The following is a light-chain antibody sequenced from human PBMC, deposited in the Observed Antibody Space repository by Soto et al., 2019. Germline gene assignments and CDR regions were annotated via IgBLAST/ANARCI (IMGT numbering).Light chain of an antibody. J-gene: IGKJ5*01. Sequence: DIVMTQSPDSLAVSLGERATINCKSSQSVLYSSNNKNFLAWYQQKPGQPPKLLIYSASTRESGVPDRFSGSGSGTDFTLTISSLQAEDVAIYYRQQYYNTPPITFGQGTRLEIK. V-gene: IGKV4-1*01. CDR3: QQYYNTPPIT. CDR1: QSVLYSSNNKNF. CDR2: SAS.